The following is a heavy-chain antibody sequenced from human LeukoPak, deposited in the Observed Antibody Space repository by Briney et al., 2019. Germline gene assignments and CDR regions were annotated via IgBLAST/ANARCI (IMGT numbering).Heavy chain of an antibody. CDR3: ARDRMRYCSGGSCWTLGY. CDR2: ISYGGSNK. CDR1: GFTFSSYA. D-gene: IGHD2-15*01. V-gene: IGHV3-30-3*01. Sequence: PGRSLRLSCAASGFTFSSYAMHWVRPAPGKGLEWVAVISYGGSNKYYADSVKGRFPISQDNSKNTLYLQMNSLRAEDKAVYYCARDRMRYCSGGSCWTLGYGGQGTLVTGSS. J-gene: IGHJ4*02.